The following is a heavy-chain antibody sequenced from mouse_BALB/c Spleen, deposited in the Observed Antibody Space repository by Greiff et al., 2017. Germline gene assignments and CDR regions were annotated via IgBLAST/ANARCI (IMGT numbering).Heavy chain of an antibody. D-gene: IGHD1-1*01. Sequence: VQLVESGPGLVAPSQSLSITCTVSGFSLTGYGVNWVRQPPGKGLEWLGMIWGDGSTDYNSALKSRLSISKDNSKGQVFLKMNSLQTDDTARYYCARDRYYGSDWYFDVWGAGTTVTVSS. J-gene: IGHJ1*01. CDR1: GFSLTGYG. CDR2: IWGDGST. CDR3: ARDRYYGSDWYFDV. V-gene: IGHV2-6-7*01.